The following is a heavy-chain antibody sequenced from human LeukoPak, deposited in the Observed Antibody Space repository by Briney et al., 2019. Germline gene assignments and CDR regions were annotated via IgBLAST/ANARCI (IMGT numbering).Heavy chain of an antibody. V-gene: IGHV1-69*13. J-gene: IGHJ4*02. D-gene: IGHD2-2*02. Sequence: ASVKVSCKASGGTFSSYAISWVRQAPGQGLEWMGGIIPIFGTANYARKFQGRVTITADESTSTAYMELSSLRSEDTAVYYCARERDLGYCSSTSCYSFDYWGQGTLVTVSS. CDR3: ARERDLGYCSSTSCYSFDY. CDR1: GGTFSSYA. CDR2: IIPIFGTA.